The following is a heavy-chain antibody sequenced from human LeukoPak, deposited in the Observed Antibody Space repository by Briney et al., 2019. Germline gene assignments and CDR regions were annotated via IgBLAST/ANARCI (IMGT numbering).Heavy chain of an antibody. D-gene: IGHD6-19*01. Sequence: SETLSLTCAVYGGSFSGYYWSWLRQPPGKVLEWIGEINQSGSTNYSPSLKSRVTISVDMSKNQFSLKLSSVPAADTAVYYCARGRGAVAGTSRYFDLWGRGTLVTVSS. CDR1: GGSFSGYY. V-gene: IGHV4-34*01. J-gene: IGHJ2*01. CDR3: ARGRGAVAGTSRYFDL. CDR2: INQSGST.